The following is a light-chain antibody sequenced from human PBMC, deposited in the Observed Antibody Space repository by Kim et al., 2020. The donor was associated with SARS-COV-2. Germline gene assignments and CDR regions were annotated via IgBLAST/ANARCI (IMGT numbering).Light chain of an antibody. CDR3: QQSNDWPPLT. CDR1: QTIKNR. J-gene: IGKJ1*01. V-gene: IGKV3-15*01. CDR2: DAT. Sequence: PGERATRSCRASQTIKNRLVWYQQKPGQAPRLLIYDATTRAPGIPARFIGSGSETDFTLTISSLQSEDFAVYYCQQSNDWPPLTFGQGTKVDIK.